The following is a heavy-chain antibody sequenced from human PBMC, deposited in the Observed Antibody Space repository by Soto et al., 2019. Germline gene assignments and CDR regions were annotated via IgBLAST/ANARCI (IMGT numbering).Heavy chain of an antibody. CDR3: ARGDNIVYSSSWYRFPHDY. CDR2: ISSSSSYI. Sequence: PGGSLRLSCAASGFTFSSYSMNWVRQAPGKGLEWVSSISSSSSYIYYAGSVKGRFTISRDNAKNSLYLQMNSLRAEDTAVYYCARGDNIVYSSSWYRFPHDYWGQGTLVTVSS. CDR1: GFTFSSYS. V-gene: IGHV3-21*01. J-gene: IGHJ4*02. D-gene: IGHD6-13*01.